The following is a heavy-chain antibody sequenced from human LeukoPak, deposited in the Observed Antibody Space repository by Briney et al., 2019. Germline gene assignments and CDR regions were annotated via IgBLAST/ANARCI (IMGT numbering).Heavy chain of an antibody. Sequence: GGSLRLSCAASGFTFSSYWMSWVRQAPGKGLEWVANINQDGSDKYYVDSVKGRFTISRDSAKNSLYLQMNSLRAEDTAVYYCARDLGDTSGYYFDYWGQGTLVTVSS. CDR1: GFTFSSYW. CDR3: ARDLGDTSGYYFDY. J-gene: IGHJ4*02. V-gene: IGHV3-7*01. D-gene: IGHD3-22*01. CDR2: INQDGSDK.